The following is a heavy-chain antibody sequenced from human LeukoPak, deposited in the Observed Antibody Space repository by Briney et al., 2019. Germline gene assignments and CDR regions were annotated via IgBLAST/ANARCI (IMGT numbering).Heavy chain of an antibody. CDR3: ARGLGYYGSGRGYNWFDP. D-gene: IGHD3-10*01. Sequence: ASVKVSCKASGYTFTSYGINWVRQATGQGLEWMGWMNPNSGNTGSTQKFQDRVTMTRNTSIGTAYMELSSLRSEDTAVYYCARGLGYYGSGRGYNWFDPWGQGTLVTVSS. CDR2: MNPNSGNT. V-gene: IGHV1-8*02. J-gene: IGHJ5*02. CDR1: GYTFTSYG.